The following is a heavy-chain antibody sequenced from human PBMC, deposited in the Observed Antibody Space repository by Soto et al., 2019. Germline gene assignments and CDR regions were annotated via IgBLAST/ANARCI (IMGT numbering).Heavy chain of an antibody. Sequence: SVKFSCKASVGTFSSYAISWVRQARGQGREWMGGIIPIFGTANYAQQFQGRVTITADESTSTDYMELSSLRSEATAVYYCARDVYCGGDCYTRYYYYGMDVWGQGTTVTVSS. CDR2: IIPIFGTA. V-gene: IGHV1-69*13. CDR3: ARDVYCGGDCYTRYYYYGMDV. CDR1: VGTFSSYA. J-gene: IGHJ6*02. D-gene: IGHD2-21*02.